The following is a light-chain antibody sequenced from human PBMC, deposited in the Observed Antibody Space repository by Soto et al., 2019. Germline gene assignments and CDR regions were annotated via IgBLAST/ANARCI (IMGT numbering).Light chain of an antibody. CDR1: QSISTW. J-gene: IGKJ4*01. CDR2: KAS. CDR3: QQYGSSRALT. V-gene: IGKV1-5*03. Sequence: DIQMTQSPSTLPASVGDRVSITCLANQSISTWLAWYQQKPGKAPNLLIYKASRLETGVPSRFSGSGSGTDFTLTISRLEPEDFAVYYCQQYGSSRALTFGGGTKVDIK.